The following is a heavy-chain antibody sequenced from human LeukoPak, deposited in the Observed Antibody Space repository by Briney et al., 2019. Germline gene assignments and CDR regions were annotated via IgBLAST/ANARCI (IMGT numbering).Heavy chain of an antibody. CDR3: ATRSGSESQGY. CDR1: GFTFSSYS. V-gene: IGHV3-21*01. Sequence: GGSLRLSCAASGFTFSSYSMNWVRQAPGKGLEWVSSISSSSSYIYYADSAKGRFTISRDNAKNSLYLQMNSLRAEDTAVYYCATRSGSESQGYWGQGTLVTVSS. J-gene: IGHJ4*02. CDR2: ISSSSSYI. D-gene: IGHD1-26*01.